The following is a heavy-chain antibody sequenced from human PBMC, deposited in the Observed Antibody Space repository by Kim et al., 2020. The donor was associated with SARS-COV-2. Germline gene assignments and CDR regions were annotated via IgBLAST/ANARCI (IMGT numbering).Heavy chain of an antibody. J-gene: IGHJ5*02. CDR2: ISGSGGST. Sequence: GGSLRLSCAASGFTFSNYAMSWVRQAPGKGLEWVSAISGSGGSTYYADSVKGRFTISRDNSKNTLYLQMNSLRVEDTAVYYCAKGGSLVVIHNWFDPWGQGTLVTVSS. CDR3: AKGGSLVVIHNWFDP. D-gene: IGHD2-15*01. CDR1: GFTFSNYA. V-gene: IGHV3-23*01.